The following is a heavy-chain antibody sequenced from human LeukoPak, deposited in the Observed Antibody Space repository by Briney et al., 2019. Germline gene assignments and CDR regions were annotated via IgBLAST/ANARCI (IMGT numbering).Heavy chain of an antibody. Sequence: PGGSLRLSCAASGFTFINAWMSWVRQAPGKGLEWVSVIYSGGSTYYADSVKGRFTISRDNSKNTLYLQMNSLRAEDTAVYYCARGGSRYFHNWGQGTLVTVST. D-gene: IGHD3-10*01. V-gene: IGHV3-66*01. CDR1: GFTFINAW. J-gene: IGHJ4*02. CDR3: ARGGSRYFHN. CDR2: IYSGGST.